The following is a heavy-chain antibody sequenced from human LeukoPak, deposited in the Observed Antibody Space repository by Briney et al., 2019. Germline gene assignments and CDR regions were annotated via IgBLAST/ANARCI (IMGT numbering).Heavy chain of an antibody. J-gene: IGHJ1*01. CDR2: ISSNGGST. V-gene: IGHV3-64*01. CDR3: AKVRAMTTVTSDPFQH. CDR1: GFTFSSYA. D-gene: IGHD4-17*01. Sequence: PGGSLRLSCAASGFTFSSYAMHWVRQAPGKGLEYVSAISSNGGSTYYANSVKGRFTISRDNSKNTLYLQMNSLRAEDTAIYYCAKVRAMTTVTSDPFQHWGQGTLVTVSS.